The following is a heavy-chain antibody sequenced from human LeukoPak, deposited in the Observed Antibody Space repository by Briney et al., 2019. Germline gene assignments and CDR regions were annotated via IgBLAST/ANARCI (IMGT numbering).Heavy chain of an antibody. D-gene: IGHD1-26*01. V-gene: IGHV4-59*08. CDR3: ARNSGTYQTYYFDY. CDR2: IYYSGST. Sequence: SETLSLTRTVSGGSISSYYWSWIRQPPGKGLEWIGHIYYSGSTNYNPSLKSRVTISVDTSKNQFSLKLSSVTAADTAVYYCARNSGTYQTYYFDYWGQGTLVTVSS. J-gene: IGHJ4*02. CDR1: GGSISSYY.